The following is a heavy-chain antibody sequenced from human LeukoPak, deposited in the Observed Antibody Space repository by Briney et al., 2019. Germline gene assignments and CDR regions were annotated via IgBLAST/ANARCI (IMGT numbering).Heavy chain of an antibody. CDR3: ARDGSISGWYVLGMDV. D-gene: IGHD6-19*01. J-gene: IGHJ6*02. Sequence: PGGSLRLSCAASGFTFSSNGMHWVRQAPGKGLEWVAVIWYDGSNKYYADSVKGRFTISRDNSKNTLYLQMNSLRAEDTAVYYCARDGSISGWYVLGMDVWGQGTTVTVSS. CDR1: GFTFSSNG. CDR2: IWYDGSNK. V-gene: IGHV3-33*01.